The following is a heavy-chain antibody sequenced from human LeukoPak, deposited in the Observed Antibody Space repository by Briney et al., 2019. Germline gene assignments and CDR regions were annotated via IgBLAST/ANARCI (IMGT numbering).Heavy chain of an antibody. CDR2: VYSTGTT. CDR1: GGSISSRNYH. V-gene: IGHV4-39*02. D-gene: IGHD3-22*01. J-gene: IGHJ4*02. CDR3: ATGPNSTYYYDSSGSY. Sequence: SETLSLTCSVSGGSISSRNYHWGWIRQSPGKGLEWIGSVYSTGTTYYNPSFKTRVTISVDTSKSHFSLRLSSVTAADTAVYYCATGPNSTYYYDSSGSYWGQGTLVTVSS.